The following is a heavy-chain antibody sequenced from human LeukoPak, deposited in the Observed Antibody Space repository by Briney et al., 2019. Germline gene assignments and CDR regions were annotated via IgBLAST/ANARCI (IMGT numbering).Heavy chain of an antibody. CDR3: AKGRSGYYYGSGPLDY. J-gene: IGHJ4*02. CDR2: ISWNSGNI. CDR1: GFTFDDYA. Sequence: GKSLRLSCAGSGFTFDDYAMHWVRQVPGKGLEWVLGISWNSGNIGYADSVKGRFIVSRDNAKNSLYLQMNSLRDEDMALYYCAKGRSGYYYGSGPLDYWGQGTLVTVSS. D-gene: IGHD3-10*01. V-gene: IGHV3-9*03.